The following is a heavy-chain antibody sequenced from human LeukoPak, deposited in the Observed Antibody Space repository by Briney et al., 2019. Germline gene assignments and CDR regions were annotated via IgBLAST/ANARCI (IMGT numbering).Heavy chain of an antibody. D-gene: IGHD6-6*01. CDR1: GFTFSSYS. CDR2: ISSSSSYV. V-gene: IGHV3-21*01. Sequence: GGSLRLSCAASGFTFSSYSMNWVRQAPGKGLEWVSSISSSSSYVYYADSVKGRFTISRDNAKNSLYLQMNSLRAEDTAVYYCARDSSSLRIDYYYMDVWGKGTTVTVSS. CDR3: ARDSSSLRIDYYYMDV. J-gene: IGHJ6*03.